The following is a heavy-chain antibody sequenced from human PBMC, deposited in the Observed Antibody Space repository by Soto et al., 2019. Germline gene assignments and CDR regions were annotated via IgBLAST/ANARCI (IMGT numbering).Heavy chain of an antibody. CDR2: INPATGAA. CDR1: GYPVTAYY. D-gene: IGHD3-3*01. Sequence: QLHLVQSGAVVKKPGASVTVSCSASGYPVTAYYMHWVRQAPGRGLEWMGGINPATGAAKYTQTFQGRVTMTRDTSKSTVFMEIRGQTSEDTAFFYCERRGGVGVAGSAAFDMWGQGTLVTVSS. J-gene: IGHJ3*02. CDR3: ERRGGVGVAGSAAFDM. V-gene: IGHV1-2*02.